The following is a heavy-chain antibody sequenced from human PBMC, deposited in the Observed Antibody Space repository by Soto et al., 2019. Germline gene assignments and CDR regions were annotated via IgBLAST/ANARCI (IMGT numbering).Heavy chain of an antibody. CDR3: AKQNGYGGNSELEY. J-gene: IGHJ4*02. V-gene: IGHV3-23*01. CDR1: GFTFSSYA. Sequence: LRLSCEASGFTFSSYAMSWVRQALGKGLEWVSAISGSGGSTYYADSVKGRFTISRDNSKNTLYLQMNSLRAEDTAVYYCAKQNGYGGNSELEYWGQGTLVTVSS. D-gene: IGHD2-21*02. CDR2: ISGSGGST.